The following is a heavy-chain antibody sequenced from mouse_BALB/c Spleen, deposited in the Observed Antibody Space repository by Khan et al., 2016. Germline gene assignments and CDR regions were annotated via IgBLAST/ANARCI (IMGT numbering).Heavy chain of an antibody. CDR1: GYTFTSYT. CDR3: AEGYYGFAY. J-gene: IGHJ3*01. CDR2: INPSSGYT. Sequence: VQLQQSGAELARPGASVKMSCKASGYTFTSYTMHWVKQRPGQGLEWIGYINPSSGYTNYTQKFKDKATLTADKSSSTAYMQLSSLTSEDSAVYYGAEGYYGFAYWGQGTLVTVSA. D-gene: IGHD2-3*01. V-gene: IGHV1-4*01.